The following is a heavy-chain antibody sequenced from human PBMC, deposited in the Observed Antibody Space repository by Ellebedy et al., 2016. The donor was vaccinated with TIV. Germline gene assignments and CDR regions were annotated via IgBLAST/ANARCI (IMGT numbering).Heavy chain of an antibody. CDR3: ARHSTPSYGSDFYWYFNL. V-gene: IGHV4-39*01. D-gene: IGHD4-23*01. CDR2: IYYSGTT. CDR1: GGSINSSGYY. Sequence: SETLSLTCTVPGGSINSSGYYWGWIRQPPGKGLEWIGNIYYSGTTYYNPSLKSRVTISLDTSENHFSLKLSSVTAADTAVYYCARHSTPSYGSDFYWYFNLWGRGTLVTVSS. J-gene: IGHJ2*01.